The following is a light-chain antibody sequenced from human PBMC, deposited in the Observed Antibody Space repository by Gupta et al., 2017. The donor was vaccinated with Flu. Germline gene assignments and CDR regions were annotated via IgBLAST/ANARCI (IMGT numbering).Light chain of an antibody. V-gene: IGKV1-5*03. Sequence: DIQMTQSPSTLAASVGDRVSITCRATENITSWLAWYQQKPGKAPNFVIYKGSGVEGGVPSRFSGSGSGTEFTLTISSLQPDDFATYYCQHCNSDSWTFGQGTRV. J-gene: IGKJ1*01. CDR3: QHCNSDSWT. CDR2: KGS. CDR1: ENITSW.